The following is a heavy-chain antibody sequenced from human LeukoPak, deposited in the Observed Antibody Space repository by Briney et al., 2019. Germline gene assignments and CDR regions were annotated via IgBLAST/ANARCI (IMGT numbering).Heavy chain of an antibody. Sequence: GGSLRLSCAASGFTFSSYWMHWVRQAPGKGLVWVSRINSDGSGTSYADSVKGRFTISRDNAKNTLYLQMNSLRAEDTAVYYCARVDCGGDCYSAEYFQHWGQGTLVTVSS. CDR3: ARVDCGGDCYSAEYFQH. CDR1: GFTFSSYW. CDR2: INSDGSGT. J-gene: IGHJ1*01. D-gene: IGHD2-21*02. V-gene: IGHV3-74*01.